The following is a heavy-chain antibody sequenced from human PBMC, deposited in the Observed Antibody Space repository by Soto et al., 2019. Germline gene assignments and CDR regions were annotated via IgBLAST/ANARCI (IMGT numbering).Heavy chain of an antibody. CDR3: ARDKITGLFDY. J-gene: IGHJ4*02. Sequence: QVQLQQWGAGLLKPSETLSLTCAVYGGSFSGYYWTWIRQPPGTGVEWIGEINPSGSTNYNPSLKSRVTISVDTSKNQFSLKLTSVTAADTAVYYCARDKITGLFDYWGQGTLVTVSS. V-gene: IGHV4-34*01. CDR1: GGSFSGYY. D-gene: IGHD2-8*02. CDR2: INPSGST.